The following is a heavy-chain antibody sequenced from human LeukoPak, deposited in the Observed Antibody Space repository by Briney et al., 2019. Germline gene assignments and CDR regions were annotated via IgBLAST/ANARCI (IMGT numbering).Heavy chain of an antibody. J-gene: IGHJ6*03. V-gene: IGHV3-21*01. D-gene: IGHD2-2*01. Sequence: AGGSLRLSCAASGFTFSSYSMNWVRQAPGKGLEWVSSISGSSSYIYYADSVRGRFTISRDNAKNSLYLQMNSLRAEDTAVYYCAREMKDIVVVPAANPGGYYYYYMDVWGKGTTVTVSS. CDR2: ISGSSSYI. CDR3: AREMKDIVVVPAANPGGYYYYYMDV. CDR1: GFTFSSYS.